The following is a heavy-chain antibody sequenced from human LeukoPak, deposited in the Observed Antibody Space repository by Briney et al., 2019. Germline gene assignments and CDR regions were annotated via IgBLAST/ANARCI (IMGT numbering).Heavy chain of an antibody. Sequence: SETLSLTCTVSGVSISSSSYYWGWIRQPPGKGLEWIGSIYYSGSTYYNPSLKSRVTISVDTSKNQFSLKLSSVTAADTAVYYCAPMGVPAATLLGIYNWFDPWGQGTLVTVSS. CDR1: GVSISSSSYY. V-gene: IGHV4-39*01. CDR2: IYYSGST. CDR3: APMGVPAATLLGIYNWFDP. D-gene: IGHD2-2*01. J-gene: IGHJ5*02.